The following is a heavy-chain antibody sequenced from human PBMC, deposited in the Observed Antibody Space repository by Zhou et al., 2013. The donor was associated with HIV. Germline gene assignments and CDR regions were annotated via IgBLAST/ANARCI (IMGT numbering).Heavy chain of an antibody. CDR1: GGTFSSYA. CDR2: IIPILGIA. V-gene: IGHV1-69*04. Sequence: QVQLVQSGAEVKKPGSSVKVSCKASGGTFSSYAISWVRQAPGQGLEWMGRIIPILGIANYAQKFQGRVTITADKSTSTAYMELSSLRSEDTAVYYCAATYKVTTGYYYYMDVWGKGTTVTVSS. D-gene: IGHD4-17*01. CDR3: AATYKVTTGYYYYMDV. J-gene: IGHJ6*03.